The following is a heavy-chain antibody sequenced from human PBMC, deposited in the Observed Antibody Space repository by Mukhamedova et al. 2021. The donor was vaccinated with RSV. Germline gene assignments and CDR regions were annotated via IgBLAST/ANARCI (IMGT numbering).Heavy chain of an antibody. CDR3: ARDQLVHANFDY. CDR2: IYYGGDT. Sequence: GWIRQPPGKGLEWIGNIYYGGDTYHNPSLKSRVSISVDTSKNQFSLKLSSVTAADTAVYYCARDQLVHANFDYWGQGTLVTVSS. D-gene: IGHD6-6*01. J-gene: IGHJ4*02. V-gene: IGHV4-39*07.